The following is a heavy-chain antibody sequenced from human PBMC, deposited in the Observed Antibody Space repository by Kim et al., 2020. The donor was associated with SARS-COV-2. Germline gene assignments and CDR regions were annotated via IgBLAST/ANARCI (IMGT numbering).Heavy chain of an antibody. CDR2: LSKSGDSR. CDR1: GFTFSDYY. V-gene: IGHV3-11*01. Sequence: GGSLRLSCAASGFTFSDYYMSWIRQAPGKGLERVSYLSKSGDSRHYADTVKGRFTISRDNAKNSLYLQMNSLRAEDMTIYYCAIVPYSGSPLDYWDQGSQDTLSS. CDR3: AIVPYSGSPLDY. D-gene: IGHD1-26*01. J-gene: IGHJ4*02.